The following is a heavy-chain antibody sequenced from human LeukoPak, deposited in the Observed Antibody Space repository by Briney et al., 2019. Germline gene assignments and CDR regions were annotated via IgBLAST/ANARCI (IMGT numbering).Heavy chain of an antibody. V-gene: IGHV4-4*02. CDR1: GGSISSSNW. D-gene: IGHD5-12*01. Sequence: SETLSLTCAVSGGSISSSNWWSWVRQPPGKGLEWIGEIYHSGSTNYNPPLKSRVTISVDKSKNQFSLKLSSVTAADTAVYYCASPRGYSGYERAFDIWGQGTMVTVSS. CDR3: ASPRGYSGYERAFDI. J-gene: IGHJ3*02. CDR2: IYHSGST.